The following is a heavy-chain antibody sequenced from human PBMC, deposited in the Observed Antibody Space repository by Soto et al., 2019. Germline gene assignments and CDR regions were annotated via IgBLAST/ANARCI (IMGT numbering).Heavy chain of an antibody. D-gene: IGHD1-26*01. Sequence: GSLRLSCAASGFTFSIYSMNWVLQAPGKGLEWVSYISSSSSSIYYADSVKGRLTISRDNAKNSLYLQMNSLRAEDTAVYYCARVGWELLLDYFDYWGQGS. J-gene: IGHJ4*02. CDR2: ISSSSSSI. CDR3: ARVGWELLLDYFDY. V-gene: IGHV3-48*01. CDR1: GFTFSIYS.